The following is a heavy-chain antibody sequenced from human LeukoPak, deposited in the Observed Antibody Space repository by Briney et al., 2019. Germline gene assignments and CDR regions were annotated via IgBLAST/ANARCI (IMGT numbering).Heavy chain of an antibody. D-gene: IGHD2-21*02. CDR1: GFTFSSYG. V-gene: IGHV3-30*03. CDR3: AREHIVVVTAPTDDAFDI. CDR2: ISYDGSNK. J-gene: IGHJ3*02. Sequence: PGGSLRLSCAASGFTFSSYGMHWVRQAPGKGLEWVAVISYDGSNKYYADSVKGRFTISRDNSKNTLYLQMNSLRAEDTAVYYCAREHIVVVTAPTDDAFDIWGQGTMVTVSS.